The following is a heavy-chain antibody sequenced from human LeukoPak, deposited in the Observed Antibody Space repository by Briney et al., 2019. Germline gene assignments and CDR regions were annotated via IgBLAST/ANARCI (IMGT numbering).Heavy chain of an antibody. CDR2: ISGRGGST. CDR3: AKNELLWFGELLIDY. D-gene: IGHD3-10*01. CDR1: GFTFSRYD. J-gene: IGHJ4*02. Sequence: GGSLRLSCAVSGFTFSRYDMRGGRQARGKGVEGVTDISGRGGSTYYADYGKGRYTISRDNSKNTLYLQMNTLRAEDTAVYYCAKNELLWFGELLIDYWGQGTLVTASS. V-gene: IGHV3-23*01.